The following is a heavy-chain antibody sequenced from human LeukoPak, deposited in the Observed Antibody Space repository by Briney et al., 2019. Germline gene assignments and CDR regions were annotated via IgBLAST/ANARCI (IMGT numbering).Heavy chain of an antibody. V-gene: IGHV3-23*01. CDR2: ISGSGGST. CDR1: GFTVSSYA. D-gene: IGHD3-9*01. Sequence: GGSLRLSCAASGFTVSSYAMSWVRQAPGKGLEWVSSISGSGGSTYYADSVKGRFTISRDNSKNTLYLQMNGLRAEDTAVYYCAGGEILTGYYTFDYWGQGTLVTVSS. CDR3: AGGEILTGYYTFDY. J-gene: IGHJ4*02.